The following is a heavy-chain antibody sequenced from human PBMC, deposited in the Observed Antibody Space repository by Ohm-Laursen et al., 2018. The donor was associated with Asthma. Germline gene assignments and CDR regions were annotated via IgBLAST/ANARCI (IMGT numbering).Heavy chain of an antibody. CDR3: ARDIVVVVAATGPWDYYGMDV. Sequence: GASVKVSCKASGGTFSSYAISWVRQAPGQGLEWMGGIIPIFGTANYAQKFQGRVTITADESTSTAYMELSSLRSEDTAVYYCARDIVVVVAATGPWDYYGMDVWGQGTTVTVSS. J-gene: IGHJ6*02. V-gene: IGHV1-69*13. CDR1: GGTFSSYA. D-gene: IGHD2-15*01. CDR2: IIPIFGTA.